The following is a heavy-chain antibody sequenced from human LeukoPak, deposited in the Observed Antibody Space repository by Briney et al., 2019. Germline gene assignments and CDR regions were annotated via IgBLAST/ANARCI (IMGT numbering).Heavy chain of an antibody. Sequence: GGSLRLSCAASGFKFDDYAMSWVRQAPGKGLEWVSAIKWNGGSTDYTDSVKGRFTISRDNAKNSLYLQMNSLRTEDTALYYCAKDTRDGYNLGFDYWGQGTLVTVSS. V-gene: IGHV3-20*04. D-gene: IGHD5-24*01. CDR2: IKWNGGST. CDR3: AKDTRDGYNLGFDY. J-gene: IGHJ4*02. CDR1: GFKFDDYA.